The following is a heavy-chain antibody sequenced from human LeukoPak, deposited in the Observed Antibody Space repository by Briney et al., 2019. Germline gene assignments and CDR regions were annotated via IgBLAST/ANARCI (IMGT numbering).Heavy chain of an antibody. CDR2: IHYSGSI. D-gene: IGHD1-20*01. Sequence: PSQTLSLTCTVSGGSISSGGYYWSWIRQHPGKGLEWIGYIHYSGSIYHNPSLKSRVTISVDTSKIQFSLKLSSVIAADTALYYCARANYITGTTGGFDPWGQGTLVTVSS. CDR3: ARANYITGTTGGFDP. V-gene: IGHV4-31*03. J-gene: IGHJ5*02. CDR1: GGSISSGGYY.